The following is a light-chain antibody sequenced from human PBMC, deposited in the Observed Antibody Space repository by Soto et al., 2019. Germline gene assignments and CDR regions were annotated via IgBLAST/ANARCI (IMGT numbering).Light chain of an antibody. Sequence: QSALTHPASVSGSPGQSITISCTGTSSDVGSYNYVSWYQQDPGKAPKLIFYDVSNRPSGVSDRFSVSKSGNTASLTISNLQAEDEAAYYCSSYTNSGTYVFGTGTKVTVL. V-gene: IGLV2-14*01. CDR3: SSYTNSGTYV. CDR1: SSDVGSYNY. J-gene: IGLJ1*01. CDR2: DVS.